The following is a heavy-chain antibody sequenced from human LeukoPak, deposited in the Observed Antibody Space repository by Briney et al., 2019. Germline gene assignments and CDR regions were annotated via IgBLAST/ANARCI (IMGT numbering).Heavy chain of an antibody. CDR2: IIPILGIA. V-gene: IGHV1-69*04. Sequence: SVKVSCKASGYTFTSYGISWVRQAPGQGLEWMGRIIPILGIANYAQKFQGRVTITADKSTSTAYMELSSLRSEDTAVYYCARRDYDYVWGSYRPLDYWGQGTLVTVSS. D-gene: IGHD3-16*02. CDR3: ARRDYDYVWGSYRPLDY. J-gene: IGHJ4*02. CDR1: GYTFTSYG.